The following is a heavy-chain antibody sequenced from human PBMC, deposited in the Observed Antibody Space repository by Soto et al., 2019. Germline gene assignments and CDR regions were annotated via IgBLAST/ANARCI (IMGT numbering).Heavy chain of an antibody. J-gene: IGHJ5*01. CDR1: GDSVSTNSAT. D-gene: IGHD2-8*01. V-gene: IGHV6-1*01. CDR3: ARLIGNSWLDS. Sequence: QVQLQQSGPGLVKPSQTLSLTCAISGDSVSTNSATWDWIRQSPSRGLEWLGRTYYRSKWYNDYAVSVKGRITINPDTSNNQLSLQLNSVTPDDTAVYYCARLIGNSWLDSWGQGPWSPSPQ. CDR2: TYYRSKWYN.